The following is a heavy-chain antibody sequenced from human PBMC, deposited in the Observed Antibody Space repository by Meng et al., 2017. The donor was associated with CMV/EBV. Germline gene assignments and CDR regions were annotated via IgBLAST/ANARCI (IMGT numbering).Heavy chain of an antibody. J-gene: IGHJ4*02. CDR1: GYTFTRFH. CDR3: ASTHCSSTSCYTWQLAYFDY. CDR2: IIPSSGST. Sequence: ASVKVSCKTSGYTFTRFHMHWVRQAPGQGLEWMGKIIPSSGSTTYAPRFQGRVTITTDESTSTAYMELSSLRSEDTAVYYCASTHCSSTSCYTWQLAYFDYWGQGTLVTVSS. D-gene: IGHD2-2*02. V-gene: IGHV1-46*01.